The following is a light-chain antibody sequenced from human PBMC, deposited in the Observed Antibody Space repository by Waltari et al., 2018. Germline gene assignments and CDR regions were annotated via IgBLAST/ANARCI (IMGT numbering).Light chain of an antibody. CDR3: QKYDFLPAT. CDR1: QGVGKY. Sequence: EIVLTQSPGTLSLSPGERATLPCRASQGVGKYLACYQQRPGQAPRLLLYHTSIRATGSPDRFSGSGYGTDFSLTISRLEPEDFAVYYCQKYDFLPATFGQGTTVEIK. J-gene: IGKJ1*01. CDR2: HTS. V-gene: IGKV3-20*01.